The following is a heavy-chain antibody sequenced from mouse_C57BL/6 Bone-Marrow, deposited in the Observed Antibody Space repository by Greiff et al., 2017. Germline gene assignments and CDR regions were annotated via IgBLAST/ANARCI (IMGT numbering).Heavy chain of an antibody. Sequence: EVQLVESGGDLVKPGGSLKLPCAVSGFTFSSYGMSWVRQTPDKRLEWVATISSGGSYTYYPDSVKGRFTISRDNAKNTLYLQMSSLKSEDTAMYYCARTTTVVDYAMDYWGQGTSVTVSS. CDR2: ISSGGSYT. V-gene: IGHV5-6*01. CDR1: GFTFSSYG. D-gene: IGHD1-1*01. CDR3: ARTTTVVDYAMDY. J-gene: IGHJ4*01.